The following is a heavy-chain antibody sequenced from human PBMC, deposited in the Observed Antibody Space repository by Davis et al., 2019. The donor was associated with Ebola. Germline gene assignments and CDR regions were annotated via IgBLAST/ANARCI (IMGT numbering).Heavy chain of an antibody. CDR2: ISGNGFDK. V-gene: IGHV3-30*18. CDR3: VKAGDYDTSGYYYYFHH. J-gene: IGHJ4*02. D-gene: IGHD3-22*01. Sequence: PGGSLRLSCAASGFTFSSYSMNWVRQAPGKGLEWVASISGNGFDKNYADSVKGRFTISRDNSKNTLYLQMSSLRAEDTTVYYCVKAGDYDTSGYYYYFHHWGQGTLVTVSS. CDR1: GFTFSSYS.